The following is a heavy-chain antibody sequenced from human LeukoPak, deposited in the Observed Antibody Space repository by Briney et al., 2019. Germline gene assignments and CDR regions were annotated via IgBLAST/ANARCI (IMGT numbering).Heavy chain of an antibody. CDR2: ISSNGGST. CDR1: GFTFSSYA. Sequence: GGSLRLSCAASGFTFSSYAMHWVRQAPGKGLEYVSAISSNGGSTYYVNSVKGRFTISRDNSKNTLYLQMGSLRAEDMAVYYCARDSGDDAFDIWGQGTMVTVSS. J-gene: IGHJ3*02. V-gene: IGHV3-64*01. CDR3: ARDSGDDAFDI. D-gene: IGHD3-10*01.